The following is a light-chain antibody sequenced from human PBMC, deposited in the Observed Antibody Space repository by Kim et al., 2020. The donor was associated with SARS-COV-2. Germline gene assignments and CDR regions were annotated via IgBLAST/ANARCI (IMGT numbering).Light chain of an antibody. CDR3: QKHNGLPV. CDR2: DAS. Sequence: SASVGDRVNINCHASQDINNCLNWYQQKPGKAPKLLSYDASNLETGVPARFSGSGSGTDFTCTISSLQPEDIATYYCQKHNGLPVFGQGTRLEIK. V-gene: IGKV1-33*01. CDR1: QDINNC. J-gene: IGKJ5*01.